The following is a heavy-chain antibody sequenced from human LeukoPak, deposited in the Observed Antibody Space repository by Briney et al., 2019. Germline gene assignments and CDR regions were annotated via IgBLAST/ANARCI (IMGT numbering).Heavy chain of an antibody. CDR3: AVGYCSGGSCYGVDY. Sequence: SETLSLTCTGSGGSISSYYWRWIRQPAGKGLEWMGRIYTSGSTNYNPSLKSRVTMSVDTSKNQFSLKLSSVTAADTAVYYCAVGYCSGGSCYGVDYWGQGTLVTVPS. J-gene: IGHJ4*02. CDR1: GGSISSYY. V-gene: IGHV4-4*07. CDR2: IYTSGST. D-gene: IGHD2-15*01.